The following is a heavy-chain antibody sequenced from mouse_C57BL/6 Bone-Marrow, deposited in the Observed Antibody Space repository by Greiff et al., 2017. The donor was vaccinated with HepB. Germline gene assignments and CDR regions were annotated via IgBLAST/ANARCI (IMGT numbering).Heavy chain of an antibody. CDR2: ICRGGST. CDR1: GFSLTSYG. J-gene: IGHJ2*01. CDR3: AKNFGVARCDY. Sequence: QVQLLQSGPGLVQPSQSLSITCTVSGFSLTSYGVHWVRQSPGKGLEWLGVICRGGSTDYNAAFMSRLSTTKDNSKSQVFFKMNSLQADDTAIYCCAKNFGVARCDYWGQGTTLTVSS. D-gene: IGHD1-1*01. V-gene: IGHV2-5*01.